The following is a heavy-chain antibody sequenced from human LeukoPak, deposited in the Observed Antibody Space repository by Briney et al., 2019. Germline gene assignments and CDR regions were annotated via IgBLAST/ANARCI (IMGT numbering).Heavy chain of an antibody. Sequence: ASVTVSCTASGYSFTGYFLHWVRQAPGQGLEWMGWINPNNGLTNYTQKFKGRVTMTRDTSSATGYMELNRLTSDDTAVFYCARAWGSLYYFDHWGQGTLVTVSS. J-gene: IGHJ4*02. CDR1: GYSFTGYF. CDR3: ARAWGSLYYFDH. D-gene: IGHD3-16*01. V-gene: IGHV1-2*02. CDR2: INPNNGLT.